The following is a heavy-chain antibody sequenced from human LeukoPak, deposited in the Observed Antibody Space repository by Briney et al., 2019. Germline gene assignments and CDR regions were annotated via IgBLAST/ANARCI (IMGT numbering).Heavy chain of an antibody. CDR1: GASISSGDCY. CDR2: IYNSASA. CDR3: ARNLLGEGNYVAYFDY. V-gene: IGHV4-30-4*08. J-gene: IGHJ4*02. Sequence: PSQTLSLTCTVSGASISSGDCYWSWICQPPGKGLEWVGYIYNSASAYYNPSLKSRVTISVDTSKNRFSLKLNSVTAADTAVYYCARNLLGEGNYVAYFDYWGQGTLVTVSS. D-gene: IGHD3-16*01.